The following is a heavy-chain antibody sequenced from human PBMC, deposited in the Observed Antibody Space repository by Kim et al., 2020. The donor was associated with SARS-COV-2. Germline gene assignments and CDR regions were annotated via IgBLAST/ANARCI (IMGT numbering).Heavy chain of an antibody. J-gene: IGHJ6*02. V-gene: IGHV1-18*01. CDR1: GYTFTSYG. CDR2: ISAYNGNT. Sequence: ASVKVSCKASGYTFTSYGISWVRQAPGQGLEWMGWISAYNGNTNYAQKLQGRVTMTTDTSTSTAYMELRSLRSDDTAVYYCARDPVTTVTTTQVYYYYGMDVWGQGTTVTVSS. CDR3: ARDPVTTVTTTQVYYYYGMDV. D-gene: IGHD4-17*01.